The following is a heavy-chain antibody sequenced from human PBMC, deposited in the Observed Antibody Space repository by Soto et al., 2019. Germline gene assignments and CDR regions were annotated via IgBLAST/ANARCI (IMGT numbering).Heavy chain of an antibody. V-gene: IGHV4-4*02. CDR3: ATGWGFCGGGSCQSAFAH. CDR2: IYHSGST. D-gene: IGHD2-21*01. Sequence: PSETLSLTCAVSGGSISSSNWWSWVRQPPGKGLEWIGEIYHSGSTNYNPSLKSRVTISVDKSKNQFSLKLSSVTAADTAVYYCATGWGFCGGGSCQSAFAHWGQGTLVTVSS. CDR1: GGSISSSNW. J-gene: IGHJ5*02.